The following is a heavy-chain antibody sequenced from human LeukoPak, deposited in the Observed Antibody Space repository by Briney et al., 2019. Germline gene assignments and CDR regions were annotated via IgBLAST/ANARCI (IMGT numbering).Heavy chain of an antibody. D-gene: IGHD5-18*01. CDR3: ARGRSYGFDFDS. V-gene: IGHV4-61*01. J-gene: IGHJ4*02. Sequence: SETLSLTCDVSGVPINTCCYYWTCIRQPPGGGLEWIGYRKYSGSTRYNSSLRSRLTISLDSSKNQFCLRLASVTAADTAVYYCARGRSYGFDFDSWGPGTLVIVSS. CDR1: GVPINTCCYY. CDR2: RKYSGST.